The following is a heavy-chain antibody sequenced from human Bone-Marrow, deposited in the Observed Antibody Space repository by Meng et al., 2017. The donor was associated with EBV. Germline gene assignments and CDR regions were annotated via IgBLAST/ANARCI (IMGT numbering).Heavy chain of an antibody. V-gene: IGHV1-18*01. Sequence: QVKPVRSGAEVNKPGALLKVSCKASGYTLNSYGISGVRQAPGPGLEWMGWISAYNGNTSYAQKLQGRVTMTTDTSTSTAYMELRGLRSDDTAVYYCARDDYDFWSGYLFDYWGQGTLVTVSS. CDR1: GYTLNSYG. D-gene: IGHD3-3*01. J-gene: IGHJ4*02. CDR2: ISAYNGNT. CDR3: ARDDYDFWSGYLFDY.